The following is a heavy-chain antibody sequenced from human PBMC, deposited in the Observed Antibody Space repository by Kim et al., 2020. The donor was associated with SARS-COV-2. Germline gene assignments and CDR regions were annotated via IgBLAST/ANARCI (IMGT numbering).Heavy chain of an antibody. Sequence: ASVKVSCKASGYTFTSYDINWVRQAPGQGLEWLGWMNPNSGNTGDSPKFQGRVTMTRDASTNTAYMELSSLRSEDTAVYYCARHRSGWNDNWFDPWGQGTLVTVSS. CDR3: ARHRSGWNDNWFDP. CDR1: GYTFTSYD. D-gene: IGHD1-1*01. J-gene: IGHJ5*02. V-gene: IGHV1-8*01. CDR2: MNPNSGNT.